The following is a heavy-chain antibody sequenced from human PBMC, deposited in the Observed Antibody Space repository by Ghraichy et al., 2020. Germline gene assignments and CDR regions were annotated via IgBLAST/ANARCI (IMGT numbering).Heavy chain of an antibody. Sequence: SETLSLTCTVSGGSISSGGYYWSWIRQHPGKGLEWIGYIFYTGSSYYNPSLRSRVILSVDTSKNQFSLKVSSVTAADTAVYYCARDGPLTSDRRIDPWGQGTLVTVSS. J-gene: IGHJ5*02. CDR1: GGSISSGGYY. D-gene: IGHD4/OR15-4a*01. V-gene: IGHV4-31*03. CDR2: IFYTGSS. CDR3: ARDGPLTSDRRIDP.